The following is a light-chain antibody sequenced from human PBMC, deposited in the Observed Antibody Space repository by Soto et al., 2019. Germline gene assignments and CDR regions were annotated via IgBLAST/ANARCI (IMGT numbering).Light chain of an antibody. V-gene: IGKV1-5*01. J-gene: IGKJ1*01. CDR3: QQYNSYST. Sequence: DIQMTQSPSSLSASVGDRVTISCRASQNIRNYLNWYRQKPGKAPKLLIYDASSLESGVPSRFSGSASGTEFTLTISSLQPDDFATYYCQQYNSYSTFGQGTKVEIK. CDR1: QNIRNY. CDR2: DAS.